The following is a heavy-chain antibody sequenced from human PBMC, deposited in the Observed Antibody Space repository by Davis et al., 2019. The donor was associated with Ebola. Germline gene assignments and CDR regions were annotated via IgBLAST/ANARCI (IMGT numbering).Heavy chain of an antibody. D-gene: IGHD3-9*01. CDR1: GGSFSGYY. Sequence: SETLSLTCAVYGGSFSGYYWSWIRQPPGKGLEWIGEINHSGSTNYNPSLKSRVSISVDKSKNQFSLKLSSVTAADTAVYYCARSDYDILTGYYYYYGMDVWGQGTTVTVSS. V-gene: IGHV4-34*01. CDR2: INHSGST. CDR3: ARSDYDILTGYYYYYGMDV. J-gene: IGHJ6*02.